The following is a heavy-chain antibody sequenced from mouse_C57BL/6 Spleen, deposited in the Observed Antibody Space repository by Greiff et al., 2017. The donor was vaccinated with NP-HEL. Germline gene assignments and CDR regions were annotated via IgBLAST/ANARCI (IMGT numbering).Heavy chain of an antibody. CDR2: INPNSGST. CDR3: ARDYGGSWAGFAY. Sequence: QVQLQQSGAELVKPGASVKLSCTASGYTFTSYWMHWVKQRPGQGLEWIGMINPNSGSTNYNEKFKSKATLTVDKSSSTAYMKLSSLTSEDSAGYYCARDYGGSWAGFAYWGQGTLVTVSA. J-gene: IGHJ3*01. V-gene: IGHV1-64*01. D-gene: IGHD1-1*01. CDR1: GYTFTSYW.